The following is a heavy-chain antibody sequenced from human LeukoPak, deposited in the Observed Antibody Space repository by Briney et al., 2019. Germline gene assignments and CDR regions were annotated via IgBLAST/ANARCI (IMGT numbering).Heavy chain of an antibody. CDR3: ANLGGIYYDILTGYHTDDY. D-gene: IGHD3-9*01. CDR1: GYTFTRYD. V-gene: IGHV1-8*01. J-gene: IGHJ4*02. CDR2: MNPKSGDT. Sequence: ASVKVSCKASGYTFTRYDLNWVRQATGQGVEWMGWMNPKSGDTDYTQKLQGRVIMTRNTSINTAYIQLSSLRSEDTAVYYCANLGGIYYDILTGYHTDDYWGQGTLVTVSS.